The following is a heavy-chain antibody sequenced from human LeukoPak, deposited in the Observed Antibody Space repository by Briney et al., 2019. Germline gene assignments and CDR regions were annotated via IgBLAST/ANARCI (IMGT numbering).Heavy chain of an antibody. Sequence: GESLQISCKGSGSIFTSYWIGWVRQLPGKGLEWMGIIYPGDSDTRYSPSFQGQVTISDDKSISTAYLQWSSLKASDTAMYYCARRRGGYNSDRVSDYWGQGTLVTVSS. CDR3: ARRRGGYNSDRVSDY. D-gene: IGHD5-24*01. V-gene: IGHV5-51*01. J-gene: IGHJ4*02. CDR2: IYPGDSDT. CDR1: GSIFTSYW.